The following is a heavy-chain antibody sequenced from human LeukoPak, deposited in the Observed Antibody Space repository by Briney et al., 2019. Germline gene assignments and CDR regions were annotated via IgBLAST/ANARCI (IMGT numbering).Heavy chain of an antibody. Sequence: GGSLRLSCAASGFTFSSYAMHWVRQAPGKGLEWVAVISYDGSNKYYADSVKGRFTISRDNSKNTLDLQMNSLRAEDTAVYYCAKRDGLWDLWGPFDYWGQGTLVTVSS. D-gene: IGHD1-26*01. J-gene: IGHJ4*02. CDR1: GFTFSSYA. CDR3: AKRDGLWDLWGPFDY. CDR2: ISYDGSNK. V-gene: IGHV3-30*18.